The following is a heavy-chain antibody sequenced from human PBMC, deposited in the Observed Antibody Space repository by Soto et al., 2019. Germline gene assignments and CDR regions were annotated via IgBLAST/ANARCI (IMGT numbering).Heavy chain of an antibody. CDR3: ARMILSSYYYDSRFDY. CDR2: IDWDDDK. D-gene: IGHD3-22*01. V-gene: IGHV2-70*01. CDR1: GFSLSTSGMC. J-gene: IGHJ4*02. Sequence: SGPTLVNPTQTLTLTCTFSGFSLSTSGMCVSWIRQPPGKALEWLALIDWDDDKYYNTSLKTRLTISKDTSKNQVVLTMTNMDPVDTATYYCARMILSSYYYDSRFDYWGQGTLVTVSS.